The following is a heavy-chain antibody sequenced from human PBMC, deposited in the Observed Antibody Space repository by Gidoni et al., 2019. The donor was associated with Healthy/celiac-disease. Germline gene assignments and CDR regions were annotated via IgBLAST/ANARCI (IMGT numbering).Heavy chain of an antibody. CDR3: ARGGYSYGYGYYFDY. J-gene: IGHJ4*02. Sequence: EVQLVQSGAEVTKPVESLKISCKGSGYSFTSYWIGWVRQMPGKGLGWMGIIYPGDSDTRYGPSFQGQVTISADKSISTAYLQGSSLKASDTAMYYCARGGYSYGYGYYFDYWGQGTLVTVSS. CDR2: IYPGDSDT. CDR1: GYSFTSYW. D-gene: IGHD5-18*01. V-gene: IGHV5-51*03.